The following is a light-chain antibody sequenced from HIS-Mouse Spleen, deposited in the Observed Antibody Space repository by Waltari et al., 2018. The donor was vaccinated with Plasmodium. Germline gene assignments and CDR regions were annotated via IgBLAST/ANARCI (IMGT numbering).Light chain of an antibody. J-gene: IGLJ3*02. CDR1: SSNIGSNY. V-gene: IGLV1-47*01. CDR2: RNN. CDR3: AAWDDSLSGRV. Sequence: QSVLTQPPSASGTPGQRVTIFCSGSSSNIGSNYVTWYQQLPGTAPKLLIYRNNQRPSGVPDRFSGSKSGTSASLAISGLRSEDEADYYCAAWDDSLSGRVFGGGTKLTVL.